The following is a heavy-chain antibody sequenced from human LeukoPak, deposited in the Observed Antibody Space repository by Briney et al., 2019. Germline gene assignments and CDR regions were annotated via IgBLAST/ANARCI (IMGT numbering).Heavy chain of an antibody. CDR2: IYNSGTTNYKEST. CDR3: ARGNWRALGEDS. D-gene: IGHD3-16*01. CDR1: GGSLSDYY. V-gene: IGHV4-4*07. Sequence: SETLSLTCAVYGGSLSDYYWSWIRQPAGKGLEWIGRIYNSGTTNYKESTNYNPSLKSRVSISVSTSKKQFSLKLTSVTAADTAVYYCARGNWRALGEDSWGQGTLVTVSS. J-gene: IGHJ4*02.